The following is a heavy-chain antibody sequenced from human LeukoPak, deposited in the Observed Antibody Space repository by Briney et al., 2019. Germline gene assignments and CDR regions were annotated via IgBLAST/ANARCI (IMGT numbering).Heavy chain of an antibody. CDR2: IYRGGVT. D-gene: IGHD2-15*01. CDR1: GFIGIDGY. J-gene: IGHJ4*02. V-gene: IGHV3-66*01. Sequence: GGSLRLSCAVSGFIGIDGYMSWVRQAPGKGLEWLSGIYRGGVTYYADSVKGRFTISRDNSKNTWHLQLNSLRAEDTAVYYCAGASSEGVVIDATSFDLWGQGTMVIVSS. CDR3: AGASSEGVVIDATSFDL.